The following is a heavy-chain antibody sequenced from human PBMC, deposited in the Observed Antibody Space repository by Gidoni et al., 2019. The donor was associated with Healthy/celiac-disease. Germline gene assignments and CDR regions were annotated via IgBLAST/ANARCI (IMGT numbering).Heavy chain of an antibody. CDR1: GGSISRYY. V-gene: IGHV4-59*01. CDR2: IYYSGST. CDR3: ARGGGVSGYKYYYYGMDV. J-gene: IGHJ6*02. D-gene: IGHD3-22*01. Sequence: QVQLQESGPGLGKPSEHLSLTRTVPGGSISRYYWSWTRQPPGKGLEWFGYIYYSGSTNYNPSLKSRVTISVDTSKNQFSLKLSSVTAADTAVYYCARGGGVSGYKYYYYGMDVWGQGTTVTVSS.